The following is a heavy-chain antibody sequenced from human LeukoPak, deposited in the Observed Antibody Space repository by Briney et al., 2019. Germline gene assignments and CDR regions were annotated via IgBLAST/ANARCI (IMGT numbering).Heavy chain of an antibody. J-gene: IGHJ6*02. D-gene: IGHD2-2*01. Sequence: PSETLSLTCAVYGGSFSGYYWSWIRQPPGKGLEWIGEINHSGSTNYNPSLKSRVTISVDTSKNQFSLKLSSVTAADTAVYYCASGYCSSTSCLYYYYGMDVWGQGTTVTVSS. CDR2: INHSGST. V-gene: IGHV4-34*01. CDR1: GGSFSGYY. CDR3: ASGYCSSTSCLYYYYGMDV.